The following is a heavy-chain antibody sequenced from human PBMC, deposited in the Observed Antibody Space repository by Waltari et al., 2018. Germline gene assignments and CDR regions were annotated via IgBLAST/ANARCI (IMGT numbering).Heavy chain of an antibody. CDR1: GYTFTSYD. Sequence: QVQLVQSGAEVKKPGASVKVSCKASGYTFTSYDINWVRQATGQGLEWMGWMNPNRGNTGYAQKFQGRVTMTRNTSISTAYMELSSLRSEDTAVYYCARDRPDYYDSSGYYDYWGQGTLVTVSS. V-gene: IGHV1-8*01. CDR2: MNPNRGNT. J-gene: IGHJ4*02. CDR3: ARDRPDYYDSSGYYDY. D-gene: IGHD3-22*01.